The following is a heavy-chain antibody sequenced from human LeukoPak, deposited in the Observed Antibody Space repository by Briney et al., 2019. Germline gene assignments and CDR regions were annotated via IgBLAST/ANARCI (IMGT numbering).Heavy chain of an antibody. CDR3: ARGYCSGGSCYGENWFDP. CDR2: IYYSGNT. CDR1: GGSVSSSTYY. J-gene: IGHJ5*02. V-gene: IGHV4-39*01. D-gene: IGHD2-15*01. Sequence: SETLSLTCTVSGGSVSSSTYYWGWLRQPPGKGLEWIASIYYSGNTYYNPSLKSRVTISVDTSRNQFSLKLSSVTAADTAVYYCARGYCSGGSCYGENWFDPWGQGSLVTVSS.